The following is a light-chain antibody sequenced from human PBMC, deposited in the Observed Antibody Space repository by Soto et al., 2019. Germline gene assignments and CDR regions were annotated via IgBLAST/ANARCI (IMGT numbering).Light chain of an antibody. CDR2: DAS. J-gene: IGKJ2*01. CDR1: QGISSY. CDR3: QVSPFLPYT. Sequence: QLTQSKYCRSASVGDIVPKPFRASQGISSYLAWYQHKPGKAPKVLIYDASNLERGVPSRFSGSGSGTHFTFTISSLQPEDITPYYCQVSPFLPYTFGQGGMVDIK. V-gene: IGKV1-33*01.